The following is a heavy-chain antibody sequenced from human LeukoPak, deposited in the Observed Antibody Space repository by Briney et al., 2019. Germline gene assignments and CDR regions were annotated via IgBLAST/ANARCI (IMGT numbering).Heavy chain of an antibody. J-gene: IGHJ4*02. CDR3: ARVPSGGPFDY. Sequence: ASVKVSCKASGYSFTSYGISWVRQAPGQGLEWMGWISAYNGNTNYAQRLQGRVTMTTDISTSTAYMELRSPTSDDTAVYYCARVPSGGPFDYWGQGTLVTVSS. V-gene: IGHV1-18*01. CDR1: GYSFTSYG. D-gene: IGHD2-15*01. CDR2: ISAYNGNT.